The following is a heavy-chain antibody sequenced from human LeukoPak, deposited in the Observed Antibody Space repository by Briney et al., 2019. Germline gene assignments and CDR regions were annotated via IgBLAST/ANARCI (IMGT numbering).Heavy chain of an antibody. CDR1: GYTFTSYG. Sequence: ASVKVSCKASGYTFTSYGISWVRQAPGQGLEWMGWISAYNGNTNYAQRLQGRVTLTRDMSTSTDYLELSSLRSEDTAVYYCARDNSVRDEAWWFNPWGQGTLVTVSS. CDR2: ISAYNGNT. V-gene: IGHV1-18*01. D-gene: IGHD5-24*01. J-gene: IGHJ5*02. CDR3: ARDNSVRDEAWWFNP.